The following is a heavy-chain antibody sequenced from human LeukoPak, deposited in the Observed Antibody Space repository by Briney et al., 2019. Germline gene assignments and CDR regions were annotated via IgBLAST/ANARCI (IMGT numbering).Heavy chain of an antibody. J-gene: IGHJ5*02. CDR1: GYTFTGYY. CDR3: ARDPNSSSWYSCWFDP. D-gene: IGHD6-13*01. Sequence: ASVKVSCKASGYTFTGYYMHWVRQAPGQGLEWMGIINPSGGSTSYAQKFQGRVTMTRDMSTSTVYMELSSLRSEDTAVYYCARDPNSSSWYSCWFDPWGQGTLVTVSS. V-gene: IGHV1-46*01. CDR2: INPSGGST.